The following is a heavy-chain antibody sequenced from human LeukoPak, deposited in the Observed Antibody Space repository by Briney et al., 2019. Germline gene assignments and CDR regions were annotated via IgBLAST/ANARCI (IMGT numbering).Heavy chain of an antibody. V-gene: IGHV3-23*01. CDR3: AKTSGSGSSHSDS. J-gene: IGHJ4*02. CDR2: IGGSGGGT. D-gene: IGHD3-10*01. CDR1: GFTFSSFV. Sequence: PGGSLRLSCAASGFTFSSFVMNWVRQAPGKGLEWVSSIGGSGGGTYYADSVKGRFTISRDNSKNTLYLLMNTLRGDDTAVYYCAKTSGSGSSHSDSWGQGTLVTVSS.